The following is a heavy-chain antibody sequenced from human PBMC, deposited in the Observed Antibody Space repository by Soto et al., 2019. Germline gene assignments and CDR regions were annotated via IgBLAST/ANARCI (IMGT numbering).Heavy chain of an antibody. D-gene: IGHD3-16*02. CDR2: IYYSGST. J-gene: IGHJ6*03. CDR3: ARHATSWGSYRYTGLFYYYYYYMDV. Sequence: QLQLQESGPGLVKPSETLSLTCTVSGGSISSSSYYWGWIRQPPGKGLEWIGSIYYSGSTYYNPSLKSRVTISVDTSKNQFSLKLSSVTAADTAVYYCARHATSWGSYRYTGLFYYYYYYMDVWGKGTTVTVSS. V-gene: IGHV4-39*01. CDR1: GGSISSSSYY.